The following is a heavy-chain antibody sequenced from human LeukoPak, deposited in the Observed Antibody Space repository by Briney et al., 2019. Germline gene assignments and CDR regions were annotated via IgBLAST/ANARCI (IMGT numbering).Heavy chain of an antibody. Sequence: PSETLSLTCTVSGGSISSGGYYWSWIRQHPGKGLEWIGYIYYSGSTYYNPSLKSRVTISVDTSKNQFSLKLSSVTAADTAVYYCARDSARSSWYWFDPWGQGTLVTVSS. CDR2: IYYSGST. CDR1: GGSISSGGYY. D-gene: IGHD6-13*01. CDR3: ARDSARSSWYWFDP. V-gene: IGHV4-31*03. J-gene: IGHJ5*02.